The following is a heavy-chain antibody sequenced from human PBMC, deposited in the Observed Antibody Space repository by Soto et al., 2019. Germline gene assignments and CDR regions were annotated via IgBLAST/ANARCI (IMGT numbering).Heavy chain of an antibody. CDR2: IWYDGSNK. V-gene: IGHV3-33*01. CDR3: ARDGGYCSGRSCYFFDY. Sequence: QVQLVESGGGVVQPGRSLRLSCAASGFTFSSYGMHWVRQAPGKGLEWVAVIWYDGSNKYYADSVKGRFTISRDNSKNTLYLQMNSLRAEAKAVYYCARDGGYCSGRSCYFFDYWGQGTLVTVSS. CDR1: GFTFSSYG. D-gene: IGHD2-15*01. J-gene: IGHJ4*02.